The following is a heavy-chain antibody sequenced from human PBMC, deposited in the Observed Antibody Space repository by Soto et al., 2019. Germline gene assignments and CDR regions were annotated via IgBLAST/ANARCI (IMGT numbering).Heavy chain of an antibody. CDR1: GFTFVSHW. CDR3: ARETFIPAADHFDS. Sequence: EVQLVQSGAEVKKPGESLPISCKGSGFTFVSHWIGWVRQVPGKGLEWMGTIYPGDSDARYSPSFQGLVTMSADKSITTVYSRWSSLQASDSGIYFCARETFIPAADHFDSWGQGAPVTGSS. J-gene: IGHJ4*02. D-gene: IGHD6-13*01. CDR2: IYPGDSDA. V-gene: IGHV5-51*01.